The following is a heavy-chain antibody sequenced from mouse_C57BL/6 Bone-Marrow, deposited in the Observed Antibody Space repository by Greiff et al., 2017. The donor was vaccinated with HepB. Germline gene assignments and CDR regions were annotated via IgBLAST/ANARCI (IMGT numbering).Heavy chain of an antibody. V-gene: IGHV14-4*01. Sequence: EVQLQQSGAELVRPGASVKLSCTASGFNIKDDYMHWVKQRPEQGLEWIGWIDPENGDTEYASKFQGKATITADTSSNTAYLQLSSLTSEDTAVYYCTGNYYGSSYPFDYWGQGTTLTVSS. CDR2: IDPENGDT. J-gene: IGHJ2*01. CDR1: GFNIKDDY. D-gene: IGHD1-1*01. CDR3: TGNYYGSSYPFDY.